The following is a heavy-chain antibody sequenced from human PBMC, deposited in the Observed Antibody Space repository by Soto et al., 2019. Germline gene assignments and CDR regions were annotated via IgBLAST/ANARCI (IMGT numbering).Heavy chain of an antibody. Sequence: GGSLRLSCAASGFTFSSYGMHWVRQAPGKGLEWVAVISYDGSNKYYADSVKGRFTISRDNSKNTLYLQMNSLRAEDTAVYYCAKGVYGVRFLEWLLPNFDYWGQGTLVTVSS. J-gene: IGHJ4*02. CDR3: AKGVYGVRFLEWLLPNFDY. CDR1: GFTFSSYG. D-gene: IGHD3-3*01. V-gene: IGHV3-30*18. CDR2: ISYDGSNK.